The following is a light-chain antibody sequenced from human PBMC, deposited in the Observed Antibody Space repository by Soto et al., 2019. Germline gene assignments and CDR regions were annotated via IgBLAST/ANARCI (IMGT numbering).Light chain of an antibody. CDR2: GAS. CDR3: QQRSNWLT. J-gene: IGKJ4*01. V-gene: IGKV3-15*01. Sequence: EIVMTQSPATLSVSPGERATLHCRASQSVSSNLGWYQHKPGQAPRLLIYGASTRATGIPARFSGSGSGTDFTLTISSLEPEDFAVYYCQQRSNWLTFGGGTKVDIK. CDR1: QSVSSN.